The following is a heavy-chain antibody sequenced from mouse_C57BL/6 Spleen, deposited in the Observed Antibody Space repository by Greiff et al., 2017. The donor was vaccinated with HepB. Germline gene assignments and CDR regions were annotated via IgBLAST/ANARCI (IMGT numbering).Heavy chain of an antibody. V-gene: IGHV1-15*01. CDR1: GYTFTDYE. J-gene: IGHJ3*01. CDR3: TRWGAWFAY. Sequence: QVQLKESGAELVRPGASVTLSCKASGYTFTDYEMHWVKQTPVHGLEWIGAIDPETGGTAYNQKFKGKAILTADKSSSTAYMELRSLTSEDSAVYYCTRWGAWFAYWGQGTLVTVSA. CDR2: IDPETGGT.